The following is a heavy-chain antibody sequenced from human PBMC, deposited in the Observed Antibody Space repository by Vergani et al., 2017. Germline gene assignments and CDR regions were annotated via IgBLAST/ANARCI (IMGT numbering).Heavy chain of an antibody. CDR2: IKSKTDGGTT. D-gene: IGHD3-9*01. Sequence: EVQLLESGGGLVQPGGSLRLSCAASGFTFSSYAMSWVRQAPGKGLEWVGRIKSKTDGGTTDYAAPVKGRFTISRDDSKNTLYLQMNSLKTEDTAVYYCTTGPPYYDILTGYLRDDAFDIWGQGTMVTVSS. CDR1: GFTFSSYA. CDR3: TTGPPYYDILTGYLRDDAFDI. J-gene: IGHJ3*02. V-gene: IGHV3-15*01.